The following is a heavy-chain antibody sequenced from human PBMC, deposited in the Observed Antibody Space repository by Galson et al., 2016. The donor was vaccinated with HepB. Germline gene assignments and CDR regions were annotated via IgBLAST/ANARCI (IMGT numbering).Heavy chain of an antibody. CDR3: ARGTKYDAGSPSANNYFAY. CDR2: AYYRSRWYH. CDR1: GDSVSSDSAA. D-gene: IGHD1-7*01. Sequence: CAISGDSVSSDSAAWTWIRQSPSRGLEWLGRAYYRSRWYHDYAVSVRSRINIAPDTSKNQFSLHLNSVTPEDTAVYYCARGTKYDAGSPSANNYFAYWGRGTLVTVSS. V-gene: IGHV6-1*01. J-gene: IGHJ4*02.